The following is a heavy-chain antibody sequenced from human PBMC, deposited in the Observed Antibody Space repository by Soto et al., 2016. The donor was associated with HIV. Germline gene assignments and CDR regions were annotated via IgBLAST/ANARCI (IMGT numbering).Heavy chain of an antibody. CDR1: GFTFSSYW. Sequence: EVQLVESGGGLVQPGGSLRLSCAASGFTFSSYWMHWVRQAPGKGLVWVSRINSDGSSTSYADSVKGRLIISRDNAKNTLYLQMNSLRVEDTAVYYCAREGGGFLEWLSYYFDYWGQGTLVTVSS. D-gene: IGHD3-3*01. CDR3: AREGGGFLEWLSYYFDY. J-gene: IGHJ4*02. CDR2: INSDGSST. V-gene: IGHV3-74*01.